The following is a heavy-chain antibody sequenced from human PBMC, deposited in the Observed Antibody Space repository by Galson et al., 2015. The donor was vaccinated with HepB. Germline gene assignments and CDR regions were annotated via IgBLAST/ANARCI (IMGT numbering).Heavy chain of an antibody. CDR1: GFTFSSYG. CDR2: IRYDGSNK. Sequence: SLRLSCAASGFTFSSYGMHWVRQAPGKGLEWVAFIRYDGSNKYYADSVKGRFTISRDNSKNTLYLQMNSLRAEDTAVYYCARTHSSSWGGDYWGQGTLVTVSS. CDR3: ARTHSSSWGGDY. V-gene: IGHV3-30*02. J-gene: IGHJ4*02. D-gene: IGHD6-13*01.